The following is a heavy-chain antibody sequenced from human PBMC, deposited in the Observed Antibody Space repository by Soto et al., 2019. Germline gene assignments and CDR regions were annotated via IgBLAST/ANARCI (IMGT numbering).Heavy chain of an antibody. V-gene: IGHV1-69*01. CDR2: IIPIFGTT. CDR1: GGTFSNYP. CDR3: ARGLYCGGGCYSHFDY. D-gene: IGHD2-21*02. Sequence: VQLVQSGAEVKKPGSSVKVSCKASGGTFSNYPFIWVRQAPGQGLDWMGGIIPIFGTTDYGQRFQGRVTITADESTNTVYMELSSLRSDDTAVYYCARGLYCGGGCYSHFDYWGQGTLVTVSS. J-gene: IGHJ4*02.